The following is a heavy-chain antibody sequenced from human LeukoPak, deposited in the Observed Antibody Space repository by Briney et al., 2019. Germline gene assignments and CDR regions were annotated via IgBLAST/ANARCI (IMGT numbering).Heavy chain of an antibody. CDR2: INPNSGGT. V-gene: IGHV1-2*02. CDR3: ATYYDFWSGYRENTYFDY. D-gene: IGHD3-3*01. J-gene: IGHJ4*02. CDR1: GYTFTGYY. Sequence: ASVKVSCTASGYTFTGYYMHWVRHAPGQGLEWMGWINPNSGGTNYAQKFQGRVTMTRDTSISTAYMELSRLRSDDTAVYYCATYYDFWSGYRENTYFDYWGQGTLVTVSS.